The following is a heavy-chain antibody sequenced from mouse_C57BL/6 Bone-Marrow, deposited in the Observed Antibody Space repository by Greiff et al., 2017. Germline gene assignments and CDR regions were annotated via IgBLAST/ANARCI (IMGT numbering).Heavy chain of an antibody. Sequence: EVMLVESGGGLVQPGGSLKLSCAASGFTFSDYYMYWVRQTPEKRLEWVAYISNGGGSTYYPHTVKGRFTISRENAKNTLYLQMSRLKSEDTAMYYCARHRTGTRYFDVWGTGTTVTVSS. V-gene: IGHV5-12*01. D-gene: IGHD4-1*01. CDR3: ARHRTGTRYFDV. CDR2: ISNGGGST. J-gene: IGHJ1*03. CDR1: GFTFSDYY.